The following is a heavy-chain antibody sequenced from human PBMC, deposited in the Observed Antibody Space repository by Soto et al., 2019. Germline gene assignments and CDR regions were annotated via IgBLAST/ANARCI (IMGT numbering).Heavy chain of an antibody. CDR2: TYYRSKWYN. CDR3: ARVPRWYSSSWSFLDY. V-gene: IGHV6-1*01. Sequence: SQTLSLTCVISGGSVSSNSAAWNWIRQSPSRGLEWLGRTYYRSKWYNDYAVSVKSRITINPDTSKNQFSLQLNSVTPEDTAVYYCARVPRWYSSSWSFLDYWGKGTLVTVSA. D-gene: IGHD6-13*01. CDR1: GGSVSSNSAA. J-gene: IGHJ4*02.